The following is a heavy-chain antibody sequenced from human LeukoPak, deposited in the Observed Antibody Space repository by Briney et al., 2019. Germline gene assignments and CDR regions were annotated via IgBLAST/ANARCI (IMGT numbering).Heavy chain of an antibody. J-gene: IGHJ4*02. D-gene: IGHD3-16*02. Sequence: ASVKVSCKASGYTFTSYAMNWVRQAPGQGLEWMGWINTNTGNPTYAQCFTGRFVFSLDTSVSTAYLQISSLKAEDTAVYYCVRAFYDYVWGSYRLGWGFDYWGQGTLVTVSS. CDR3: VRAFYDYVWGSYRLGWGFDY. V-gene: IGHV7-4-1*02. CDR1: GYTFTSYA. CDR2: INTNTGNP.